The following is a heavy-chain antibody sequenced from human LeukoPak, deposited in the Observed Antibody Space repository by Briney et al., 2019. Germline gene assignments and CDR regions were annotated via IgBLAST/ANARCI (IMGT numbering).Heavy chain of an antibody. CDR3: ARSPYYDILTGYYGY. J-gene: IGHJ4*02. CDR1: GYSFTSNW. D-gene: IGHD3-9*01. Sequence: GESLKISCKASGYSFTSNWIGWVRPLPGKGLEWMGIIYPGDLDTRYSPSFQGQVTISVDKSISTAYLRWSSLKASDTAMYYCARSPYYDILTGYYGYWGQGTLVTVSS. V-gene: IGHV5-51*01. CDR2: IYPGDLDT.